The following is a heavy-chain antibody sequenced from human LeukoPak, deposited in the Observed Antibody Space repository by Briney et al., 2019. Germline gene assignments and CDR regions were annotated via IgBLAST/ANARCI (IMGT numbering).Heavy chain of an antibody. D-gene: IGHD2-2*02. J-gene: IGHJ4*02. CDR3: AKAYLDIVVVPAAIGG. CDR2: ISGSGGST. V-gene: IGHV3-23*01. Sequence: GGSLRLSCAASGFTVSSNYMSWVRQAPGKGLEWVSAISGSGGSTYYADSVKGRFTISRDNSKNTLYLQMNSLRAEDTAVYYCAKAYLDIVVVPAAIGGWGQGTLVTVSS. CDR1: GFTVSSNY.